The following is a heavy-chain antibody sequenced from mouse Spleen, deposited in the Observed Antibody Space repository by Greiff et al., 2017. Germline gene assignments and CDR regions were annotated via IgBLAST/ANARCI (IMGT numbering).Heavy chain of an antibody. Sequence: EVKLVESGGDLVKPGGSLKLSCAASGFTFSSYGMSWVRQTPDKRLEWVATISSGGSYTYYPDSVKGRFTISRDNAKNTLYLQMSSLKSEDTAMYYCASLTTVDYWGQGTTLTVSS. CDR1: GFTFSSYG. CDR2: ISSGGSYT. D-gene: IGHD1-1*01. V-gene: IGHV5-6*01. CDR3: ASLTTVDY. J-gene: IGHJ2*01.